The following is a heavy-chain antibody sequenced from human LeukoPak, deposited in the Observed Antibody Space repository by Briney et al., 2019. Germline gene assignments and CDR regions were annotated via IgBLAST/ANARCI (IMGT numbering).Heavy chain of an antibody. V-gene: IGHV3-74*01. J-gene: IGHJ4*02. CDR1: GFTLSNFW. CDR2: INENGTST. CDR3: AKGSNWNYDPRVYIDY. Sequence: PGGSLRLSCAASGFTLSNFWMHWVRQAPGKGLVWVSRINENGTSTNYADSVRGRFTISRDNSKNTLYLQMNSLRADDTAVYYCAKGSNWNYDPRVYIDYWGQGTLVTVSS. D-gene: IGHD1-7*01.